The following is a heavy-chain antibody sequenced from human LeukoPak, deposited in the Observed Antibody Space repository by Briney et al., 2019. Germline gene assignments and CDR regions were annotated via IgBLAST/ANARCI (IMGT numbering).Heavy chain of an antibody. Sequence: QTGGSLRLSCAASGFTFISYAMHWVRQAPGKGLEWLAVISNDGTIQYYADSVKGRFTISRDNSRNIMNLQTDSLRPEDTALYYCARAMVRGVIPYWGQGTLVTVSS. D-gene: IGHD3-10*01. CDR3: ARAMVRGVIPY. V-gene: IGHV3-30*04. CDR1: GFTFISYA. CDR2: ISNDGTIQ. J-gene: IGHJ4*02.